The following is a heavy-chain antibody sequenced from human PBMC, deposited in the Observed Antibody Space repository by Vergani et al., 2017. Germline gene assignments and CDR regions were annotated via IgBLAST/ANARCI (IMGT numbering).Heavy chain of an antibody. V-gene: IGHV4-59*02. CDR3: SRSRIYLGAGRPDF. J-gene: IGHJ4*02. Sequence: QVKLQESGPGLVKPSETLSLTCTVSGASVNSYYWSWIRQPPGKGLEWMGYVSFRGDTLYDPSVKGRRTISLNTTSNQFSLYLTAVTAADTAFYYCSRSRIYLGAGRPDFWGQGTLVTVSS. CDR2: VSFRGDT. CDR1: GASVNSYY. D-gene: IGHD2/OR15-2a*01.